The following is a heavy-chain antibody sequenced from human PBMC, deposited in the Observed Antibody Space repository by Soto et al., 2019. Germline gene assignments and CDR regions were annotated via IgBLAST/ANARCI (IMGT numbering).Heavy chain of an antibody. V-gene: IGHV1-18*01. D-gene: IGHD3-22*01. CDR3: ARDGSGYWDDC. CDR1: GYTFTSYG. CDR2: INGYNGNT. Sequence: QVQLVQSGAEVKKPGASVKVSCKASGYTFTSYGISWVRQAPGQGLEWMGWINGYNGNTNYAQKLQGRLTMTTDTSTTIAELELRSRRSDDKAVYCCARDGSGYWDDCWGQGTLVTVSS. J-gene: IGHJ4*02.